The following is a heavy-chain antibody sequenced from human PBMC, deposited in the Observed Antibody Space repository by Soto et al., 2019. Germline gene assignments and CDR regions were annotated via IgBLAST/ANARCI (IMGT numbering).Heavy chain of an antibody. V-gene: IGHV4-39*01. Sequence: PSETLSLTCTVSGGSISSSSYYWGWIRQPPGKGLEWIGSIYYSGSTYYNPSLKSRVTISVDTSKNQFSLKLSSVTAADTAVYYCARCKTRGQGWQLALSYYYYYYMDVWGKGTTVTVSS. CDR2: IYYSGST. CDR3: ARCKTRGQGWQLALSYYYYYYMDV. CDR1: GGSISSSSYY. D-gene: IGHD6-6*01. J-gene: IGHJ6*03.